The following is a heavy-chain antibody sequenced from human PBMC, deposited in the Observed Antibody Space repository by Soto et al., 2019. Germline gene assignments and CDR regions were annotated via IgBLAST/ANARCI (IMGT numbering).Heavy chain of an antibody. CDR2: IWYDGSNK. CDR1: GFTFSSYG. CDR3: ARDLGLGDFWSGYYRYYYYGLDV. Sequence: GGSLRLSCAASGFTFSSYGMHWVRQAPGKGLEWVAVIWYDGSNKYYADSVKGRFTISRDNSKNTLYLQMNSLRAEDTAVYYCARDLGLGDFWSGYYRYYYYGLDVCGPGTTLTVSS. J-gene: IGHJ6*02. D-gene: IGHD3-3*01. V-gene: IGHV3-33*01.